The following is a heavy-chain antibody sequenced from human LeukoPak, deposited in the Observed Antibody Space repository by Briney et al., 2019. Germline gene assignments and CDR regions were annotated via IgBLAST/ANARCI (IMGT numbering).Heavy chain of an antibody. Sequence: ASVKVSCKASGGTFSSYAISWVRQAPGQRLEWMGWINAGNGNTKYSQKFQGRVTITRDTSASTAYMELSSLRSEDTAVYYCARVGPLSSSGLHYYYYYGMDVWGQGTTVTVSS. J-gene: IGHJ6*02. V-gene: IGHV1-3*01. CDR3: ARVGPLSSSGLHYYYYYGMDV. CDR1: GGTFSSYA. CDR2: INAGNGNT. D-gene: IGHD6-6*01.